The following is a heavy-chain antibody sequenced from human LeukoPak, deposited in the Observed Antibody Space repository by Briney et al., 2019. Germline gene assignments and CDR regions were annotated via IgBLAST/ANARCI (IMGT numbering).Heavy chain of an antibody. Sequence: ASVKVSCKASGYTFTSYGISWVRQAPGQGLEWMGWISAYNGNTNYAQKLQGRVTTTTDTSTSTAYMELRSLRSDDTAVYYCARVHYDILTGYTFDPWGQGTLVTVSS. J-gene: IGHJ5*02. CDR2: ISAYNGNT. CDR1: GYTFTSYG. CDR3: ARVHYDILTGYTFDP. V-gene: IGHV1-18*01. D-gene: IGHD3-9*01.